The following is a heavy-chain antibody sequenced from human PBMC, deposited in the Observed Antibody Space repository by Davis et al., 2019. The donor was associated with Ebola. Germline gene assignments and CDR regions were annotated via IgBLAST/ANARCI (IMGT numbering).Heavy chain of an antibody. V-gene: IGHV3-30*18. CDR1: GFTFSSYG. CDR3: AKDSSSSWCCDY. Sequence: GESLKISCAASGFTFSSYGMHWVRQAPGKGLEWVAVISYDGSNKYYADSVKGRFTISRDNSKNTLYLQMNSLRAEDTAVYYCAKDSSSSWCCDYWGQGTLVTVSS. J-gene: IGHJ4*02. CDR2: ISYDGSNK. D-gene: IGHD6-13*01.